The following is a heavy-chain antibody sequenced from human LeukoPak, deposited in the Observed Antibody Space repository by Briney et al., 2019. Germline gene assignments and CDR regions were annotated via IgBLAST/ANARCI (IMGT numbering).Heavy chain of an antibody. V-gene: IGHV3-21*01. D-gene: IGHD3-10*01. Sequence: GGSLRLSCAASGFTFSSYSMNWVRQAPGKGLEWVSSISSSSSYIYYADSVKGRFTISRDNAKNSLYLQMNSLRAEDTAVYYCARDWVFGELIPLSYWGQGTLVTVSS. CDR3: ARDWVFGELIPLSY. CDR2: ISSSSSYI. CDR1: GFTFSSYS. J-gene: IGHJ4*02.